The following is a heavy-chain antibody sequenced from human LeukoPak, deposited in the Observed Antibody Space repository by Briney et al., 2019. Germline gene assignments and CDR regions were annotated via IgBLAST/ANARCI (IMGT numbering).Heavy chain of an antibody. CDR3: SRLSHVAGAPKVSWFDP. CDR2: IYHSGTT. CDR1: AYSISDGWV. J-gene: IGHJ5*02. Sequence: SGTLSLTCTVSAYSISDGWVWGMIRQPPGKGLEWIGGIYHSGTTYYNPSLKSRVTMSVDTSNNQFSLKLTSVTAADTAMYYCSRLSHVAGAPKVSWFDPWGQGTLVTVSS. D-gene: IGHD1-26*01. V-gene: IGHV4-38-2*02.